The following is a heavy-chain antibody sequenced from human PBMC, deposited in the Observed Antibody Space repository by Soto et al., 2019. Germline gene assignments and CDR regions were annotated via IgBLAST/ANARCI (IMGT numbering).Heavy chain of an antibody. CDR1: GFTFSDYY. CDR3: ARARYYDFWSGYYLDY. D-gene: IGHD3-3*01. J-gene: IGHJ4*02. Sequence: GGSLRLSCAASGFTFSDYYMSWIRQAPGKGLEWVSYISSSSSYTNYADSVKGRFTISRDNAKNSLYLQMNSLRAEDTAVYYCARARYYDFWSGYYLDYWGQGTLVTVSS. CDR2: ISSSSSYT. V-gene: IGHV3-11*06.